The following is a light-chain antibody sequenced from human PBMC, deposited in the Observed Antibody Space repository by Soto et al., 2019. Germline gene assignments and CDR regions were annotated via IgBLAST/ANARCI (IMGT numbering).Light chain of an antibody. J-gene: IGKJ4*01. CDR2: DAS. CDR3: QQLSSYTLT. V-gene: IGKV3-20*01. Sequence: DIVLTQSRGTLSVSPGQRPTLSCMASQSVSSRYLAWYQQKPRQAPRVLIYDASSRATGIPDRFSGGGSGTDFTLTISRLEPEDFAVYYGQQLSSYTLTFCGGTKVDIK. CDR1: QSVSSRY.